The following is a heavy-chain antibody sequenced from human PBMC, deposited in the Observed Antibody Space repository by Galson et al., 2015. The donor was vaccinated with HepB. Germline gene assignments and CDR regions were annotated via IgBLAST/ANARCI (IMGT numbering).Heavy chain of an antibody. CDR2: TYYRSKWYN. CDR1: GDSVSSNSVT. V-gene: IGHV6-1*01. J-gene: IGHJ4*02. CDR3: GRTLLGRVDN. D-gene: IGHD2-8*02. Sequence: CAISGDSVSSNSVTWNWIRQSPSRGLEWLGRTYYRSKWYNDSVVSVKSRLTINVDTSKNQFSLQLNSVTPEDTAVYYCGRTLLGRVDNWGQGTLVTVSS.